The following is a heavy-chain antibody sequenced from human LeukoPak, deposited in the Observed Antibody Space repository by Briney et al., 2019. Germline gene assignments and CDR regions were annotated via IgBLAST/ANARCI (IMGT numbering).Heavy chain of an antibody. V-gene: IGHV3-30*03. CDR3: ARDPDYLHYYDGTGPMGGFAY. CDR1: GFSFSSYG. J-gene: IGHJ4*02. D-gene: IGHD3-22*01. CDR2: ISYDGTGK. Sequence: PGTSLRLSCTASGFSFSSYGTHWVRQAPGKGLEWVAVISYDGTGKYYADSVKGRFTISRDHYNNTLYLQMDSLRADDTAVYYCARDPDYLHYYDGTGPMGGFAYWGQGTLVTVSS.